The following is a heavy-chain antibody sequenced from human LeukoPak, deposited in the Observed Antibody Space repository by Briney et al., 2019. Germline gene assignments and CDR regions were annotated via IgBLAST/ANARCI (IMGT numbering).Heavy chain of an antibody. Sequence: GGSLRLSCSASGFSFSDYDMNWVRQAPGKGLEWVSAISGRSSHIYYGESVRGRFTISRDNAKNSLYLQMDSLGVEYTAVYYCGRAFPPLRTSSAGDLWGQGTLVIVSS. J-gene: IGHJ1*01. CDR1: GFSFSDYD. CDR3: GRAFPPLRTSSAGDL. CDR2: ISGRSSHI. V-gene: IGHV3-21*01. D-gene: IGHD3-16*01.